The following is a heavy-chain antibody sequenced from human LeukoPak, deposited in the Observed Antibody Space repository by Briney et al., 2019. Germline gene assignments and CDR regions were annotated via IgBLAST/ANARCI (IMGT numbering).Heavy chain of an antibody. Sequence: AETLSLTCTASGVSISSYYWSWIRQPAGKGLEWIGRIYTSGSTNYNPSPKRRVTMSVDTSKNQFSQKLSSVTAAETAVYYCARDLSDSSSWYFGGNWFDPWGQGTLVTVSS. CDR2: IYTSGST. V-gene: IGHV4-4*07. D-gene: IGHD6-13*01. CDR1: GVSISSYY. CDR3: ARDLSDSSSWYFGGNWFDP. J-gene: IGHJ5*02.